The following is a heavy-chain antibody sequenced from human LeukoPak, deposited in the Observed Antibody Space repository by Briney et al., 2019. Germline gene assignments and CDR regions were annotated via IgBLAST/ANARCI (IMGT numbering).Heavy chain of an antibody. CDR2: MYYSGST. D-gene: IGHD5-24*01. J-gene: IGHJ3*02. V-gene: IGHV4-39*01. CDR3: ARHFDRDGYKSNAFDI. Sequence: PSGTLSLTCTVSGGSFSSSSQYWGWVRQPPGKGLEWIGSMYYSGSTYYDASLRSRVTISVDTSRDQFSLKLSSVTAADTAVYYCARHFDRDGYKSNAFDIWGQGTMVTVSS. CDR1: GGSFSSSSQY.